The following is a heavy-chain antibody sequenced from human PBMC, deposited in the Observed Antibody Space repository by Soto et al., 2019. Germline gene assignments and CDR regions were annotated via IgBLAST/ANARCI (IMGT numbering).Heavy chain of an antibody. CDR3: ALYDSLFFDY. Sequence: GGSLRLSCAASGFTFSTYNMNWVRQAPGKGLEWVSSITSSSSYIYYADSVKGRFTISRDNAKNALYLQMNSLRAEDTAVYYCALYDSLFFDYWGQGTLVTVSS. D-gene: IGHD2-8*01. V-gene: IGHV3-21*01. CDR2: ITSSSSYI. J-gene: IGHJ4*02. CDR1: GFTFSTYN.